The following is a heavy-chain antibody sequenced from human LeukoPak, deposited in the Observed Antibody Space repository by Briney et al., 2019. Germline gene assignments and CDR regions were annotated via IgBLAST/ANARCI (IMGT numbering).Heavy chain of an antibody. V-gene: IGHV4-59*08. J-gene: IGHJ3*02. CDR3: ARRDHYGVKAFDI. CDR2: IYYSGST. CDR1: GGSISNYY. D-gene: IGHD4-17*01. Sequence: SETLSLTCTVSGGSISNYYWSWIRQPPGKGLEWIGYIYYSGSTNYNPSLKSRVTISVDTSKNQFSLKLSSVTAADTAVYYCARRDHYGVKAFDIWGQGTMDTVSS.